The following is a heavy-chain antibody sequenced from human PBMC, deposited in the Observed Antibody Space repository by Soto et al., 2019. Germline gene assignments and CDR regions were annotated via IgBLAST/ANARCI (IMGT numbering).Heavy chain of an antibody. Sequence: SQTLSLTCAISGDSFSSNSAAWNWIRQSPSRGLEWLGRTYYRSKWYNDYAVSVKSRITINPDTSKNQFSLQLNSVTPEDTAVYYCARGAYCSGGSCYWWFDPWGHVTLLNVS. J-gene: IGHJ5*02. D-gene: IGHD2-15*01. V-gene: IGHV6-1*01. CDR3: ARGAYCSGGSCYWWFDP. CDR2: TYYRSKWYN. CDR1: GDSFSSNSAA.